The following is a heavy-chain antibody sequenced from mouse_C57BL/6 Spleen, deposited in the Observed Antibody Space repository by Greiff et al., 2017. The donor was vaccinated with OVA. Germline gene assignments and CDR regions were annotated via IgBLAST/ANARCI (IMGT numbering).Heavy chain of an antibody. V-gene: IGHV5-4*01. Sequence: EVKVVESGGGLVKPGGSLKLSCAASGFTFSSYAMSWVRQPPEKRLEWVATISDGGSYTYYPDNVKGRFTISRDNAKNNLYLQMSHLKSEDTAMYYCARDGGDYVDYWGQGTTLTVSS. J-gene: IGHJ2*01. CDR2: ISDGGSYT. CDR3: ARDGGDYVDY. CDR1: GFTFSSYA.